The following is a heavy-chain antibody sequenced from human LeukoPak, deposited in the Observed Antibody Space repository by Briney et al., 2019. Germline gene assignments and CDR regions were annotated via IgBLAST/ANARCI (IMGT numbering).Heavy chain of an antibody. D-gene: IGHD3-22*01. CDR3: ARSPYDSSGYPSDY. CDR2: ISSSRSCI. V-gene: IGHV3-21*05. J-gene: IGHJ4*02. CDR1: GFTFSSFT. Sequence: GGSLRLSCAASGFTFSSFTMNWVRQAPGKGLEWVSYISSSRSCIYYADSVKGRFTISRDNAKNSLYLQMNSLRAEDTAVYYCARSPYDSSGYPSDYWGQGTLVTVSS.